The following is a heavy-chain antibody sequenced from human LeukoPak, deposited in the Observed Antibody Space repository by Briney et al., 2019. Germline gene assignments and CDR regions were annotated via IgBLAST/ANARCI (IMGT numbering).Heavy chain of an antibody. CDR1: GFTFSSYE. J-gene: IGHJ1*01. Sequence: GGSLRLSCAASGFTFSSYEMNWVRQAPGKGLEWVSYISNSGTAIYYADSVEGRFTISRDNAKSSLYLQMNSLRAEDTAVYYCARAGYSMDTEYFQHWGQGTLVTVSS. CDR2: ISNSGTAI. CDR3: ARAGYSMDTEYFQH. D-gene: IGHD5-18*01. V-gene: IGHV3-48*03.